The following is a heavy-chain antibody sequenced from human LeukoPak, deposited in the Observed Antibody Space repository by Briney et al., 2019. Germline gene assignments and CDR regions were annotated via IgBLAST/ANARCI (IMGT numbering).Heavy chain of an antibody. V-gene: IGHV4-59*01. CDR3: ARGVYIAAAQYGY. J-gene: IGHJ4*02. D-gene: IGHD6-13*01. Sequence: PSETLSLTCTVSGGSISRYYWSWVRPPPGRGLEWVGYIYYSGTTNYNPSLKSRVTISVDTSKNQFSLKLSSVTAADTAVYYCARGVYIAAAQYGYWGQGTLVTVSS. CDR2: IYYSGTT. CDR1: GGSISRYY.